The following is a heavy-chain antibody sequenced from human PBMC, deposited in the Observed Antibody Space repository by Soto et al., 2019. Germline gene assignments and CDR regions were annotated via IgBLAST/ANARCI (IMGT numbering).Heavy chain of an antibody. CDR1: GFIFSSYW. J-gene: IGHJ4*02. D-gene: IGHD6-19*01. CDR2: VKQDGSEQ. CDR3: VGGSGWVMDY. Sequence: EVQLVESGGGLVQPGGSLRLSCSASGFIFSSYWMTWVRHAPGKGLEWVANVKQDGSEQHYVDSVKGRFTISRDNVKNSLFLQMHSLRDEDTAVYYCVGGSGWVMDYWGQGTLVTVSS. V-gene: IGHV3-7*03.